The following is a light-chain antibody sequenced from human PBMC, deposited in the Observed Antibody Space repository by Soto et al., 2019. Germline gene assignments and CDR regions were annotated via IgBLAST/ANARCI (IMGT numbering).Light chain of an antibody. Sequence: IQMTQNPSTLSGCGGGRAPTICRASQTISSWLAWYQQKPGKAPKLLIYKASTLKSGVPSRFSGSGSGTEFTLTISSLQPDDFATYYCQHYNSYSEAFGQRSMADVK. CDR2: KAS. J-gene: IGKJ1*01. CDR1: QTISSW. CDR3: QHYNSYSEA. V-gene: IGKV1-5*03.